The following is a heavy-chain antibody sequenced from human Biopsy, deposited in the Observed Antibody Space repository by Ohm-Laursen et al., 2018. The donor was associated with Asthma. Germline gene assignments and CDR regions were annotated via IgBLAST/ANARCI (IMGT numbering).Heavy chain of an antibody. CDR2: ISWNSATI. J-gene: IGHJ4*02. Sequence: SLRLSCTASGFKFDEYTMHWVRQAPGKGLEWVSGISWNSATIGYADSVEGRFTISRDNAKNSVFLHMDSLRPEDTAFYYCAKIRSDWVITESFDYWGQGVLVTVSS. CDR3: AKIRSDWVITESFDY. D-gene: IGHD3-22*01. V-gene: IGHV3-9*01. CDR1: GFKFDEYT.